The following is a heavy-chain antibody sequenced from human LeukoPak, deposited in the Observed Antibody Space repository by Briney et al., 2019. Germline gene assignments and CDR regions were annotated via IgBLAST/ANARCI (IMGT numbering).Heavy chain of an antibody. V-gene: IGHV1-18*01. D-gene: IGHD3-3*01. J-gene: IGHJ5*02. Sequence: ASVKVSCKASGYTFTSYGISWVRQAPGQGLEWMGWISAYNGNTNYAQKLQGRVTMTTDASTSTAYMELRSLRSDDTAVYYCARVRGPYYDFWSDYYWFDPWGQGTLVTVSS. CDR2: ISAYNGNT. CDR3: ARVRGPYYDFWSDYYWFDP. CDR1: GYTFTSYG.